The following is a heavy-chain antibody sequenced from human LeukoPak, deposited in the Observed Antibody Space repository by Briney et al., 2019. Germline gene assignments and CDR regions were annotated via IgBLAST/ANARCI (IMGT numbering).Heavy chain of an antibody. D-gene: IGHD3-22*01. CDR2: ISAYNGNT. CDR3: ARVRGYYDSSGPRDY. V-gene: IGHV1-18*01. Sequence: ASVKVSCKASGYTFTSYGISWVRQAPEQELEWMGWISAYNGNTNYAQKLQGRVTMTTDTSTSTAYMELRSLRSDDTAVYYCARVRGYYDSSGPRDYWGQGTLVTVSS. J-gene: IGHJ4*02. CDR1: GYTFTSYG.